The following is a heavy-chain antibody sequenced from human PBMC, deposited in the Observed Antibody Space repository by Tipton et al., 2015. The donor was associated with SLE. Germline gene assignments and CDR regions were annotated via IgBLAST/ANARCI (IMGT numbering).Heavy chain of an antibody. J-gene: IGHJ4*02. CDR3: ARKKLEQQLADSGSYYFDY. Sequence: TLSLTCTVSGGSISSSSYYWGWIRQPPGKGLEWIGYIYYSGSTNYNPSLKSRVTISIDTSKNQFSLKLSSVTAADTAVYYCARKKLEQQLADSGSYYFDYWGQGTLVTVSS. CDR2: IYYSGST. D-gene: IGHD1-26*01. V-gene: IGHV4-61*05. CDR1: GGSISSSSYY.